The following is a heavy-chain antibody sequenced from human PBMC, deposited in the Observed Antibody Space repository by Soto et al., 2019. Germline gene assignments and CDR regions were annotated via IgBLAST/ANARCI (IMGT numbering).Heavy chain of an antibody. CDR3: AYSSPPFDY. J-gene: IGHJ4*02. Sequence: EVQLLESGGGLVQPGGSLRLSCAASGFTFSSYAMSWVRQAPGKGLEWVSAISGSGGSTYYADSVKGRFTISRDNSKNPVYLQMNSLRAEDTAVYFWAYSSPPFDYWGPGTLVTVSS. V-gene: IGHV3-23*01. CDR1: GFTFSSYA. CDR2: ISGSGGST. D-gene: IGHD6-13*01.